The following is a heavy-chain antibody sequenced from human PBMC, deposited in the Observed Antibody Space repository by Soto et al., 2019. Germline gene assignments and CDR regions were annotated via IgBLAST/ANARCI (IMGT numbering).Heavy chain of an antibody. V-gene: IGHV3-43*01. CDR1: GFIFDDYT. D-gene: IGHD1-26*01. CDR2: ISEDGGIT. J-gene: IGHJ3*02. CDR3: ARDMITVWDLHSQHAFDI. Sequence: EVQLVESGGVVVQPGGSLRLSCAATGFIFDDYTMHWVRQGPGKGLEWVSLISEDGGITYYGDSVSGRFTTCRDNKKNSLYLQMNSLRSEDTALYYCARDMITVWDLHSQHAFDIWGQGTMVTVSS.